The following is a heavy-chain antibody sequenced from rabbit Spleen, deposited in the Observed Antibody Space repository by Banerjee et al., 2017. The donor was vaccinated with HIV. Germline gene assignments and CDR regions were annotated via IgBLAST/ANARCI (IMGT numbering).Heavy chain of an antibody. J-gene: IGHJ6*01. V-gene: IGHV1S40*01. CDR3: ARDTGSSFSSYGMDL. CDR2: AYAGSSGST. D-gene: IGHD8-1*01. CDR1: EFSLSSSDW. Sequence: QSLEESGGDLVKPGASLTLTCTASEFSLSSSDWIYWVRQAPGKGLEWVACAYAGSSGSTYSATWARGRFTISKTSSTTVTLQMTSLTVADTATYFCARDTGSSFSSYGMDLWGPGTLVTVS.